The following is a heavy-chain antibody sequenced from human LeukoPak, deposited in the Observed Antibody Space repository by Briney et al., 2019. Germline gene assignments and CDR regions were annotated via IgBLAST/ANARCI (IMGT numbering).Heavy chain of an antibody. V-gene: IGHV4-59*01. CDR1: GGSISCYY. CDR3: ARAFSSGWYPYSIGGLWFDF. J-gene: IGHJ4*02. Sequence: PSETLSLPCTVSGGSISCYYWLCTRHPPGKGLEGIGYIYYNGSTNYNTSLESRITISVDTSKNQFSLKLSYVTVADTAVYYCARAFSSGWYPYSIGGLWFDFWGQGTLVTVSS. CDR2: IYYNGST. D-gene: IGHD6-19*01.